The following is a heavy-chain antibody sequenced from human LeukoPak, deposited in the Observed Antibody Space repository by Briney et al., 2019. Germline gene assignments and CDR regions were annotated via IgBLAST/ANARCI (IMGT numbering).Heavy chain of an antibody. CDR1: GGSIRSSYYY. J-gene: IGHJ5*02. Sequence: SETLSLTCTVSGGSIRSSYYYWGWIRQPPGKGLEWIWSIYDSGSTYYNPSLKSRVTISVDTSKNQFSLKLNSVTAADTDVYYCARHYGPWGQGTLVTVSS. CDR3: ARHYGP. CDR2: IYDSGST. D-gene: IGHD3-10*01. V-gene: IGHV4-39*01.